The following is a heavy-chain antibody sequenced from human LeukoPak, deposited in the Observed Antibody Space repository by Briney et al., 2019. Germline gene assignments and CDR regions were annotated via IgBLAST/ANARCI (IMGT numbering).Heavy chain of an antibody. Sequence: GGSLRLSCAASGFXLSDHYIDWVRQAPGKGLKWVGRIRNKARSYTTEYAASVKGRFTISRDDSKISLDLQMNSLKTEDTAVYYCTRAGGNYSFEYWGQGTLVTVSP. CDR2: IRNKARSYTT. CDR3: TRAGGNYSFEY. CDR1: GFXLSDHY. D-gene: IGHD1-26*01. J-gene: IGHJ4*02. V-gene: IGHV3-72*01.